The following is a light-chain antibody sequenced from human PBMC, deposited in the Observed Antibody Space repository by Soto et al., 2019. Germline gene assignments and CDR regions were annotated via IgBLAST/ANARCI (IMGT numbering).Light chain of an antibody. J-gene: IGKJ5*01. V-gene: IGKV4-1*01. CDR1: HCFLLTSNNKNY. Sequence: DIVMTESRCALAVSLGDVATINFKSIHCFLLTSNNKNYLAWYQQKPGQPPKLLIYWASTRESGVPDRFSASGSGTDFTLTITSLQAQDVAIYYCQQYYTTPSTFGQGTRLEIK. CDR3: QQYYTTPST. CDR2: WAS.